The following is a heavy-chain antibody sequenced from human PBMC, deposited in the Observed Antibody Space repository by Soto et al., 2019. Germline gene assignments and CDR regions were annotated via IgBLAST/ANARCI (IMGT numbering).Heavy chain of an antibody. CDR1: GGSFKSGSYS. J-gene: IGHJ4*02. V-gene: IGHV4-61*01. CDR3: ARDFAYFDS. D-gene: IGHD3-3*01. CDR2: VYHTGRN. Sequence: SETLSLTCTVSGGSFKSGSYSWSWIRQPPGKGLEWIGYVYHTGRNSYNPSLKSRVSISMDTSKNQFSLNLDSVTAADTAVYFCARDFAYFDSWGQGNQVTVSS.